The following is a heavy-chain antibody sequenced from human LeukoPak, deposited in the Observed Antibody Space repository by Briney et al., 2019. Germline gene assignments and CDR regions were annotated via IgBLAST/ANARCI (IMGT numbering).Heavy chain of an antibody. CDR3: AKGRSSSWYPPLMDY. J-gene: IGHJ4*02. CDR1: GFTFSSYS. Sequence: GGSLRLSCAASGFTFSSYSMNWVRQAPGKGLEWVSSISSSSSYIYYADSVKGRFTISRDNSKNSLYLQMNSLRAEDTALYYCAKGRSSSWYPPLMDYWGQGTLVTVSS. CDR2: ISSSSSYI. V-gene: IGHV3-21*04. D-gene: IGHD6-13*01.